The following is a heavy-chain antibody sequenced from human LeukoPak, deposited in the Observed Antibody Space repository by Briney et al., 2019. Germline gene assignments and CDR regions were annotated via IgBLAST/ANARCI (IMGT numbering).Heavy chain of an antibody. CDR1: GGTFSSYA. CDR3: ARDLGDIVVVPATDYYYGMDV. D-gene: IGHD2-2*01. V-gene: IGHV1-69*13. J-gene: IGHJ6*04. Sequence: ASVKVSCKASGGTFSSYAISWVRQAPGQGLEWMGGIIPILGTANYAQKFQGRVTITADESTSTAYMELSSLRSEDTAVYYCARDLGDIVVVPATDYYYGMDVWGKGTTVTVSS. CDR2: IIPILGTA.